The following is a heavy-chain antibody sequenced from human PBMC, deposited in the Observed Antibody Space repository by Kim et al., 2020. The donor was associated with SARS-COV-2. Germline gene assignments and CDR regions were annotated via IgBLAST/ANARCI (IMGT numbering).Heavy chain of an antibody. D-gene: IGHD6-13*01. J-gene: IGHJ4*02. V-gene: IGHV4-59*02. CDR3: ARSEGRGSWRHFDY. CDR1: GDSVSYYY. CDR2: IYYGGAT. Sequence: SETLSLTCTVSGDSVSYYYCSWIRQVPGKGLEWIGYIYYGGATDYNPSLKSRVTISFDTSKNEFYLELTSVTAADTAIYYCARSEGRGSWRHFDYWGRGT.